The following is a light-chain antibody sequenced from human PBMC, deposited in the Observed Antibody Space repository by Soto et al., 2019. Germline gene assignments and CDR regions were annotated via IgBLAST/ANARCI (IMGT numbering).Light chain of an antibody. J-gene: IGLJ2*01. CDR3: VLSYSGAQAV. Sequence: QAVVTQEPSLTVSPGGTVTLTCGSSTGAVTSGHYPYWFQQKPGQAPRTLIYDTSNKHSWTPARFSGSLLGGKAALTLSGAQPGDEAEYYCVLSYSGAQAVFGGGTK. CDR2: DTS. V-gene: IGLV7-46*01. CDR1: TGAVTSGHY.